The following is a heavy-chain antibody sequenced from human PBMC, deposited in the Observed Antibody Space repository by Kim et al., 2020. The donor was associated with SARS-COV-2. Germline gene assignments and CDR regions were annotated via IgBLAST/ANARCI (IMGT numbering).Heavy chain of an antibody. CDR2: IKSKTDGGTT. CDR1: GFTFSNAW. CDR3: TTDLPVYGDAFDI. V-gene: IGHV3-15*01. Sequence: GGSLRLSCAASGFTFSNAWMSWVRQAPGKGLEWVGRIKSKTDGGTTDYAAPVKGRFTISRDDSKNTLYLQMNSLKTEDTAVYYCTTDLPVYGDAFDIWGQGTMVTVSS. D-gene: IGHD1-20*01. J-gene: IGHJ3*02.